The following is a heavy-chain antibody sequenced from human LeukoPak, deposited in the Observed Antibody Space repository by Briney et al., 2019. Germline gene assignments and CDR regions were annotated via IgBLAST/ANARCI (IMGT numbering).Heavy chain of an antibody. CDR3: ARETHIVVVTAIRYFDY. CDR2: INPNSGCT. CDR1: GYTFTGYY. V-gene: IGHV1-2*02. D-gene: IGHD2-21*02. Sequence: ASVKVSCKASGYTFTGYYMHWVRQAPGQGLEWMGWINPNSGCTNYAQKFQGRVTMTRDTSISTAYMELSRLRSDDTAVYYCARETHIVVVTAIRYFDYWDQGTLVTVSS. J-gene: IGHJ4*02.